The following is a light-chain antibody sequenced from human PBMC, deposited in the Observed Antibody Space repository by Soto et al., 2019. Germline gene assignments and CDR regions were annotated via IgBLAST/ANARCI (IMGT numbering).Light chain of an antibody. J-gene: IGLJ2*01. CDR1: SGSVSTSYY. V-gene: IGLV8-61*01. Sequence: QTVVTQEPSFSVSPGGTVTLTCGLSSGSVSTSYYPSWYQQTPGQAPRTLIYSTNTRSSGVPDRFSGSILGNKAALTITGAQADDESDYYCVLCMGSGIVVFGGGTQLTVL. CDR3: VLCMGSGIVV. CDR2: STN.